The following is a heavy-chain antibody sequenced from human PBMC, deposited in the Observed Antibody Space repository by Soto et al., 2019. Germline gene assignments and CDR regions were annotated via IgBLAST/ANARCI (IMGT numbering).Heavy chain of an antibody. Sequence: QVQLVESGGGVVQPGRSLRLSCAASGFTFGNYGMHWVRQXXGXXXXXXXXXLYDGSDKYYADSVKGRFTISRDGSKNTLYLQMDXXXXXXXXXXXXXXXXXXXXXXXXXXXXXXXVXGQGTTVTVSS. CDR1: GFTFGNYG. V-gene: IGHV3-30*03. CDR2: XLYDGSDK. J-gene: IGHJ6*02. CDR3: XXXXXXXXXXXXXXXXXXXV.